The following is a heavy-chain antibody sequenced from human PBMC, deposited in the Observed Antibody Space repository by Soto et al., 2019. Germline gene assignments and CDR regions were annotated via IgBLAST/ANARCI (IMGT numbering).Heavy chain of an antibody. V-gene: IGHV4-59*01. Sequence: PSETLSLTCTVSGGSISSYYWSWIRQPPGKGLEWIGYIYYSGSTNYNPSLKSRVTISVDTSKNQFSLKLSSVTAADTAVYYCARDSRYYDFWSGYYRDYYYYGMDVWGPGTTVTVYS. CDR1: GGSISSYY. D-gene: IGHD3-3*01. J-gene: IGHJ6*02. CDR3: ARDSRYYDFWSGYYRDYYYYGMDV. CDR2: IYYSGST.